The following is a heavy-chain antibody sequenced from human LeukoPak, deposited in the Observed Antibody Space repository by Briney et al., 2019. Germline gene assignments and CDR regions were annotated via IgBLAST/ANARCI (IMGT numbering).Heavy chain of an antibody. CDR1: GGTFSSYA. D-gene: IGHD3-22*01. Sequence: SVKVSCKASGGTFSSYAISWVRQAPGQGLEWMGRIIPILGIANCAQKFQGRVTITADKSTSTAYMELSSLRSEDTAVYYCARDKDSSGYYCDYWGQGTLVTVSS. CDR2: IIPILGIA. CDR3: ARDKDSSGYYCDY. J-gene: IGHJ4*02. V-gene: IGHV1-69*04.